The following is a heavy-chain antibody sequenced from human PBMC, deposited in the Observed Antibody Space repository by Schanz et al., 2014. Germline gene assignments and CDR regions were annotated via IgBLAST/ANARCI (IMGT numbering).Heavy chain of an antibody. D-gene: IGHD3-10*01. V-gene: IGHV3-23*04. CDR2: ISGSGGST. J-gene: IGHJ3*02. Sequence: EVQLVESGGGLIQPGGSLRLSCAASGFGFSSYSMNWVRQAPRKGLEWVSYISGSGGSTYYADSVKGRFTISRDNSKNTLYLQMNSLRAEDTAVYYCAKGRFGELSAFDIWGQGTMVTVSS. CDR1: GFGFSSYS. CDR3: AKGRFGELSAFDI.